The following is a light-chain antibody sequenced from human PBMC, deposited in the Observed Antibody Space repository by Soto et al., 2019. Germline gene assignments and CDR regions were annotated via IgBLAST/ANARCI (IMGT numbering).Light chain of an antibody. V-gene: IGKV3-11*01. Sequence: DIVLTQSPGTLSLSPGERVTLSCRASQSINNYLAWYQQKPGQAPRLLIYDASNRATGIPSRFSGRGSGTDFTLRISGLEPEDFATYYCQQRAGWSYTFGRGTRLEIK. CDR3: QQRAGWSYT. J-gene: IGKJ2*01. CDR1: QSINNY. CDR2: DAS.